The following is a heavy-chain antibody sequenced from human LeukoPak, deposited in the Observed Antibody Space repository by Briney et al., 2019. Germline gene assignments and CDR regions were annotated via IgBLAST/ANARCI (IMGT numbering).Heavy chain of an antibody. D-gene: IGHD3-10*01. CDR3: ATGLGGSENQQSPRYYYYYYMDV. Sequence: SETLSLTCTVSGGSISSGSYYWSWIRQPAGKGLEWIGRIYTSGSTNYNPSLKSRVTISVDTSNNQFSLKLSSVTAADTAVYYCATGLGGSENQQSPRYYYYYYMDVWGKGTTVTVSS. CDR2: IYTSGST. CDR1: GGSISSGSYY. V-gene: IGHV4-61*02. J-gene: IGHJ6*03.